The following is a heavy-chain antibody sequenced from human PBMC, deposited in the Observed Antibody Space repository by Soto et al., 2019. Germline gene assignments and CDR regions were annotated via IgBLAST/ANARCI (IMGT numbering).Heavy chain of an antibody. J-gene: IGHJ2*01. Sequence: EVQLLESGGGLVQPGGSLRLSCAASGFTFSSYAMNWVRQAPGKGLEWVSAISVSGGSTYYADSVRGRFTISRDNSKNTVYLQMNSLRADDTAVYYCAHGIAVAVGYWYFDLWGRGTLVFVSS. V-gene: IGHV3-23*01. CDR1: GFTFSSYA. D-gene: IGHD6-19*01. CDR3: AHGIAVAVGYWYFDL. CDR2: ISVSGGST.